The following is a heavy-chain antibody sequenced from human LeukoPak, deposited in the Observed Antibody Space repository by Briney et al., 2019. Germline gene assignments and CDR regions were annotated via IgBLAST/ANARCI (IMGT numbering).Heavy chain of an antibody. D-gene: IGHD3-22*01. J-gene: IGHJ4*02. Sequence: GGSLRLSCAASGFTFSSYAMSWVRQAPGKGLEWVSAISGSGGSTYYADSVKGRFTISRDNSKNTLYLQMNSLRAEDTAVYYCAKGRRQDYYDSSGYPGLYYFDYWGQGTLVTVSS. CDR1: GFTFSSYA. CDR3: AKGRRQDYYDSSGYPGLYYFDY. CDR2: ISGSGGST. V-gene: IGHV3-23*01.